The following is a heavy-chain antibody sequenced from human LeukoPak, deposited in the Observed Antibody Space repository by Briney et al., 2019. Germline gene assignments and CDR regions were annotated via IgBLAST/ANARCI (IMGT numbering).Heavy chain of an antibody. D-gene: IGHD5-24*01. Sequence: KPSETLSLTCTVSGGSISSSSYYWGWLRQPPGKGLEWIGGIYYSGSTYYNPSLKSPVTISVDTSKNQFSLKLRSVPAADTAVYYCARCRRDGYTLYYMDVWGKGTTVTVSS. CDR1: GGSISSSSYY. CDR2: IYYSGST. CDR3: ARCRRDGYTLYYMDV. V-gene: IGHV4-39*07. J-gene: IGHJ6*03.